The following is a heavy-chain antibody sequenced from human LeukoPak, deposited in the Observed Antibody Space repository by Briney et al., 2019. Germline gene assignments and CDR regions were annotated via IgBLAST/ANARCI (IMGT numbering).Heavy chain of an antibody. D-gene: IGHD3-10*01. J-gene: IGHJ4*02. V-gene: IGHV4-34*01. CDR1: GGSFSGYY. CDR3: ARGRITMVRGSTFFDY. Sequence: KTSETLSLTCAVYGGSFSGYYWSWIRQPPGRGLEWIGEINHSGSTNYNPSLKSRVTISVDTSKNQFSLKLSSVTAADTAVYYCARGRITMVRGSTFFDYWGQGTLVTVSS. CDR2: INHSGST.